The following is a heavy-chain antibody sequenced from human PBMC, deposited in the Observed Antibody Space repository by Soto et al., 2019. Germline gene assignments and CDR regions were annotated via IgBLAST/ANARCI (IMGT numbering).Heavy chain of an antibody. J-gene: IGHJ6*02. Sequence: RLSCAASGFTFSSYGMHWVRQAPGKGLEWVAVISYDGSNKYYADSVKGRFTISRDNSXXXXYXXXNXLXXXDXAVYYCAKDFPAAMAILDYGMDVWGQGTTVTVSS. V-gene: IGHV3-30*18. D-gene: IGHD2-2*01. CDR2: ISYDGSNK. CDR1: GFTFSSYG. CDR3: AKDFPAAMAILDYGMDV.